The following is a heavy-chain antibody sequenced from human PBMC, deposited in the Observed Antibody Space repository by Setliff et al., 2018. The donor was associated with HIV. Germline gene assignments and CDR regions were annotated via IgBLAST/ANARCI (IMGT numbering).Heavy chain of an antibody. CDR2: IYIRGGT. CDR1: GGSISSGSYY. J-gene: IGHJ4*02. D-gene: IGHD6-13*01. Sequence: TLSLTCTVSGGSISSGSYYWSWIRQPAGKGLEWIGRIYIRGGTSYSPSLKSRATISLDTSKNQFSLMLTSVTAADTAVYYCAKEERTSWPRVDSWGQGTLVTVSS. CDR3: AKEERTSWPRVDS. V-gene: IGHV4-61*02.